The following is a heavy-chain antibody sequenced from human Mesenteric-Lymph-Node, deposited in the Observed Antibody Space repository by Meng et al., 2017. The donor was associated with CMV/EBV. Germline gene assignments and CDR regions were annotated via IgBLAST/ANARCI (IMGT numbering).Heavy chain of an antibody. V-gene: IGHV4-34*01. Sequence: SQTLSLTCAASGFTFRNAWMSWVRQAPGKGLEWIGEINHSGSTNYNPSLKSRVTISVDTSKNQFSLKLSSVTAADTAVYYCARDSTEQQLVPFDYWGQGTLVTVSS. J-gene: IGHJ4*02. CDR3: ARDSTEQQLVPFDY. CDR1: GFTFRNAW. CDR2: INHSGST. D-gene: IGHD6-13*01.